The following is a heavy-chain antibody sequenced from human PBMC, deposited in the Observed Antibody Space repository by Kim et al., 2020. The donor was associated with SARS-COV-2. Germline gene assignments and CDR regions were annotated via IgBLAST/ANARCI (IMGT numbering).Heavy chain of an antibody. Sequence: SETLSLTCTVSGYSISSGYYWGWIRQPPGKGLEWIGSIYHSGSTYYNPSLKSRVTISVDTSKNQFSLKLSSVTAADTAVYYCARDRTAAAGLDAFDIWG. CDR2: IYHSGST. V-gene: IGHV4-38-2*02. CDR1: GYSISSGYY. CDR3: ARDRTAAAGLDAFDI. J-gene: IGHJ3*02. D-gene: IGHD6-13*01.